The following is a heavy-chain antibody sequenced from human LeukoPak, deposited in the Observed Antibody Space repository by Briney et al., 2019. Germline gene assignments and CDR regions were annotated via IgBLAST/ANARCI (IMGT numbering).Heavy chain of an antibody. Sequence: ASVKVSCKASGYTFTSYYMHWVRQAPGQGLEWMGIINPGGGSTSYAQKFQGRVTMTRDTSTSTVYMELSSLRSEDTAVYYCARDWGYYDSSGYYEDFDYWGQGTLVTVSS. V-gene: IGHV1-46*01. CDR2: INPGGGST. CDR3: ARDWGYYDSSGYYEDFDY. J-gene: IGHJ4*02. D-gene: IGHD3-22*01. CDR1: GYTFTSYY.